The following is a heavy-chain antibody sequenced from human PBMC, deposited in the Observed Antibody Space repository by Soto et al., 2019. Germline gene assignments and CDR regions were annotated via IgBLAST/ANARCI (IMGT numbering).Heavy chain of an antibody. D-gene: IGHD2-2*01. V-gene: IGHV4-34*01. CDR2: INHSGST. Sequence: QVQLQQWGAGLLKPSENLSLTCAVYGGSFSGYYWSWIRQPPGKGLEWIGEINHSGSTNYNPSLKRRVTIAVDTTKNQFSLRRSSVTAAATAEYFCASDPRNCRGTSFLFRRQYYYGLDVWGPGTTVTVSS. J-gene: IGHJ6*02. CDR3: ASDPRNCRGTSFLFRRQYYYGLDV. CDR1: GGSFSGYY.